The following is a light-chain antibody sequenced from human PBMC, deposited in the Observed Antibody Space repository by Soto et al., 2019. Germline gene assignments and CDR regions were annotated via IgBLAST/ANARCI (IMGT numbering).Light chain of an antibody. Sequence: DIQMTQSPSTLSGSVGDRVTITCRASQNVSTRVAWYQQKPGMAPNLLIYDASTLLRGVSSTFSATGTGTEFTLTISGLQPDDFATYFCHQYSRSSTFGQGTKVDIK. CDR3: HQYSRSST. J-gene: IGKJ1*01. CDR2: DAS. CDR1: QNVSTR. V-gene: IGKV1-5*01.